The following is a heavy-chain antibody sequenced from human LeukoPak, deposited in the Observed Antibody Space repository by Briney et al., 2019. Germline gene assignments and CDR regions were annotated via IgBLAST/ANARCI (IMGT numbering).Heavy chain of an antibody. CDR3: ARTTYYYYMDV. J-gene: IGHJ6*03. D-gene: IGHD1-1*01. V-gene: IGHV4-59*12. CDR1: GCSISSYY. Sequence: SETLSLTCTVSGCSISSYYCSWFRQPPRKGLEWIGYIYYSGSTNYNTPLNSRLTISVDTSTNQLSLKLSSVTAADTAVYYCARTTYYYYMDVWGKGTTVTVSS. CDR2: IYYSGST.